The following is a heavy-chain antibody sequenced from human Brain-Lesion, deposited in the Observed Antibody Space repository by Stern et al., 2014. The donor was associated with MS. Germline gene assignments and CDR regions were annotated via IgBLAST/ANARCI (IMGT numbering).Heavy chain of an antibody. D-gene: IGHD6-19*01. Sequence: QVQLQESGPGLVKPSGTLSLTCAVSGVSISSSMWWSWVRQPPGKGLEWIGEFYHSGTTNYNPSLKSRVTISLDKSKNQFSLTLSSVTAADTAVYYCARGGSGWYTFPYYFDYWGQGTLVTVSS. CDR1: GVSISSSMW. CDR2: FYHSGTT. V-gene: IGHV4-4*02. J-gene: IGHJ4*02. CDR3: ARGGSGWYTFPYYFDY.